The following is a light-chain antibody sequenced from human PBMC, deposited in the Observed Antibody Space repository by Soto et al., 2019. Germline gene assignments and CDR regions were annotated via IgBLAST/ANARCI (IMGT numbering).Light chain of an antibody. CDR1: QSLVHSDGNTY. V-gene: IGKV2-24*01. Sequence: DIVLTQTPLSLPVTLGQPASISCRSGQSLVHSDGNTYLSWVQQRPGQPPRLLIYEISNRFSGVPDRFSGSGEGTDFTLKISRVEAEDVGVYYCVQASQYAGFTFGPGTKVDIK. CDR2: EIS. J-gene: IGKJ3*01. CDR3: VQASQYAGFT.